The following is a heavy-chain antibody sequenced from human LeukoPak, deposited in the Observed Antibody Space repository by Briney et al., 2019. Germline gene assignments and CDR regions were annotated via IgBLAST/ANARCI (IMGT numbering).Heavy chain of an antibody. J-gene: IGHJ4*02. CDR3: AIGTGGGSSWNFDS. D-gene: IGHD6-13*01. CDR1: GYTFNSHE. V-gene: IGHV1-8*01. CDR2: MNPYSGNT. Sequence: ASVKVSCKASGYTFNSHEINWVRQATGQGLEYMGWMNPYSGNTNYVEKFQGRVSMTRNTSITTAYMELTSLRSDDTAVYYCAIGTGGGSSWNFDSWGQRGLPSVST.